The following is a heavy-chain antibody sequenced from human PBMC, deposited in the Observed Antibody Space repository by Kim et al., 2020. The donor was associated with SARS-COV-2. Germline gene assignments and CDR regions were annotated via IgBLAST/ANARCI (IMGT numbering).Heavy chain of an antibody. V-gene: IGHV3-23*01. CDR2: ISGSGGST. D-gene: IGHD3-10*01. CDR1: GFTFSSYA. J-gene: IGHJ6*02. Sequence: GGSLRLSCAASGFTFSSYAMSWVRQAPGKGLEWVSAISGSGGSTYHADSVKGRFTISRDNSKNTLYLQMNSLRAEDTAVYYCAKTMGVLLWFGEASDGMDVWGQGTTVTVSS. CDR3: AKTMGVLLWFGEASDGMDV.